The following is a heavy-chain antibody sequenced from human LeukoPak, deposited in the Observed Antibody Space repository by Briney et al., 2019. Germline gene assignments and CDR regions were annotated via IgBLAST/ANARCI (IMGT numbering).Heavy chain of an antibody. CDR1: GFTVSSNY. J-gene: IGHJ4*02. CDR3: AKDRQQWLVPYYFDY. D-gene: IGHD6-19*01. V-gene: IGHV3-30*18. CDR2: ISYDGSNK. Sequence: GGSLRLSCAASGFTVSSNYMSWVRQAPGKGLEWVAVISYDGSNKYYADSVKGRFTISRDNSKNTLYLQMNSLRAEDTAVYYCAKDRQQWLVPYYFDYWGQGTLVTVSS.